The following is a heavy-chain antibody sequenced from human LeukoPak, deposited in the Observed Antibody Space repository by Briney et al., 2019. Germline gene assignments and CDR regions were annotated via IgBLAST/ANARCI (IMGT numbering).Heavy chain of an antibody. D-gene: IGHD1-1*01. CDR3: ATDPSWSVQLEPNYYYGMDV. J-gene: IGHJ6*02. CDR2: FDPEDGET. V-gene: IGHV1-24*01. Sequence: ASVKVSCKASGYTFTGYYMHWVRQAPGRGLEWMGGFDPEDGETIYAQKFQGRVTMTEDTSTDTAYMELSSLRSEDTAVYYCATDPSWSVQLEPNYYYGMDVWGQGTTVTVSS. CDR1: GYTFTGYY.